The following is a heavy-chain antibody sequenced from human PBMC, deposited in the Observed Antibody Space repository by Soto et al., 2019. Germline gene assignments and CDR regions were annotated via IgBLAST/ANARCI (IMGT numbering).Heavy chain of an antibody. J-gene: IGHJ4*02. D-gene: IGHD7-27*01. CDR3: ARDGEQTGDPGDY. V-gene: IGHV3-74*01. CDR2: IASDGSSA. CDR1: EFTFSRHW. Sequence: EVQLVESGGGLVQPGESLRLSCVASEFTFSRHWMHWVRQAPGKGLVWVSRIASDGSSANYADSVKGRFTISRDNAKNTLYLQMNSLRTEDTAVYYCARDGEQTGDPGDYWGQGTLVPVSS.